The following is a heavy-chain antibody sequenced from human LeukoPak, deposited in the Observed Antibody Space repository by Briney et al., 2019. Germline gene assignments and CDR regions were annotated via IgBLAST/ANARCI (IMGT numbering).Heavy chain of an antibody. D-gene: IGHD3-3*01. J-gene: IGHJ5*02. V-gene: IGHV4-34*01. CDR1: GGSFSGYY. Sequence: SETLSLTCAVYGGSFSGYYWSWLRQPRGKGLEWIGEINHSGSTNYNPSLKSRVTISVDTSKNQFSLKLSPVTAADTAVYYCARGYYDFWSGLSGIWFDPWGQGTLVTVSS. CDR3: ARGYYDFWSGLSGIWFDP. CDR2: INHSGST.